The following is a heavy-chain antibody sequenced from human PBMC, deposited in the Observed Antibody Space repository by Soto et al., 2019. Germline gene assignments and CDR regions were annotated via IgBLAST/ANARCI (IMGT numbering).Heavy chain of an antibody. CDR3: ATWHEREHAYDV. CDR1: GLTISGKKY. Sequence: DVQLVESGGGLIQPGESLRLSCAAFGLTISGKKYVAWVRQAPGKGLEWVSALYDVDGSFYADSVKGRFTTSSDSSKTTVYLQMNALRPDDTAVYYCATWHEREHAYDVWGQGTMVTVSS. V-gene: IGHV3-53*01. J-gene: IGHJ3*01. D-gene: IGHD1-1*01. CDR2: LYDVDGS.